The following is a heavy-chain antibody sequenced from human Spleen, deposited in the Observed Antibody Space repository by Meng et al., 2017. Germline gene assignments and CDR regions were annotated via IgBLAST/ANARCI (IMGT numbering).Heavy chain of an antibody. CDR3: ASGTPGRSYCDY. Sequence: QVHLLQSGPEEKNHGASVRVSCKASGYTIGSYGICWVRQAPGQGLEWMGWFVNYVDTYPAPKFQGRVTMTTDTHTNTAFMELRSLTSDDTAVYYCASGTPGRSYCDYWGQGTLVTVSS. D-gene: IGHD2-15*01. V-gene: IGHV1-18*01. CDR1: GYTIGSYG. CDR2: FVNYVDT. J-gene: IGHJ4*02.